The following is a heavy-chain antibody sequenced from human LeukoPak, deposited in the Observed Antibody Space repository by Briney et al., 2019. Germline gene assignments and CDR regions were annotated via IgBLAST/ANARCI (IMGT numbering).Heavy chain of an antibody. CDR3: ARAYGSGSYYRVYYFDY. Sequence: ASVKVSCMASGYTFTVYYMHWVRQAPGQGLEWMGWINPNSGGTNYVQKFQGRVTMTRDTSISTAYMELSRLRSDDTAVYYCARAYGSGSYYRVYYFDYWGQGTLVTVSS. CDR2: INPNSGGT. D-gene: IGHD3-10*01. J-gene: IGHJ4*02. CDR1: GYTFTVYY. V-gene: IGHV1-2*02.